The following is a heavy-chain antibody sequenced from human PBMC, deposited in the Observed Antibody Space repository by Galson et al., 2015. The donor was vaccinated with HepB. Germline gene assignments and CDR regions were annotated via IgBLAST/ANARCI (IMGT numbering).Heavy chain of an antibody. D-gene: IGHD3-10*01. CDR2: INSDGSST. V-gene: IGHV3-74*01. CDR1: GFTFSSYW. CDR3: ARAPFLLWFGELSDAFDI. Sequence: SLRLSCAASGFTFSSYWMHWVRQAPGKGLVWVSRINSDGSSTSYADSVKGRFTISRDNAKNTLYLQMNSLRAEDTAVYYCARAPFLLWFGELSDAFDIWGQGTMVTVSS. J-gene: IGHJ3*02.